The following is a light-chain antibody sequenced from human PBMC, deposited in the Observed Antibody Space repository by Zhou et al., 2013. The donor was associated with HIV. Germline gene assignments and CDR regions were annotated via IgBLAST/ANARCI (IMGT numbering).Light chain of an antibody. V-gene: IGKV1-39*01. Sequence: DIQMTQSPSSLSASIGDRVTITCRASQSISSYLNWYQQKPGKAPNLLIYAASSLQSGVPSRFSGSGSGTDFTLTVSSLQAEDFATYYCQQYDIYPVTFGQGTRLDI. J-gene: IGKJ5*01. CDR3: QQYDIYPVT. CDR2: AAS. CDR1: QSISSY.